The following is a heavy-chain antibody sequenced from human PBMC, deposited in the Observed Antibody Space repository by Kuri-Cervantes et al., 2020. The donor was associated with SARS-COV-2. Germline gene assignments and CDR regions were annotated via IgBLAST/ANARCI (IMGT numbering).Heavy chain of an antibody. J-gene: IGHJ5*02. D-gene: IGHD3-22*01. CDR3: AKYYSTSGYFS. Sequence: GESLKISCAASGVTLSSYGMHWVRQAPGKGLEWVAVIWDDGNSKTYAESVKGRFTISGDSSRKTMYLQMNSLRADDTAVYYCAKYYSTSGYFSWGQGTLVTVSS. CDR1: GVTLSSYG. CDR2: IWDDGNSK. V-gene: IGHV3-33*03.